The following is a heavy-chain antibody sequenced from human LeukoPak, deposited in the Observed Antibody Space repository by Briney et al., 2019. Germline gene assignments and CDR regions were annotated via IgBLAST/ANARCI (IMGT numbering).Heavy chain of an antibody. Sequence: GASVKVSCKASVYTFTGYYMHWVRQAPGQGLEWMGRINPNSGGTNYAQKFQGRVTMTRDTSISTAYMELSRLRSDDTAVYYCERPHTVLYNWFDPWGQGTLVTVSS. CDR1: VYTFTGYY. CDR2: INPNSGGT. CDR3: ERPHTVLYNWFDP. V-gene: IGHV1-2*06. D-gene: IGHD4-11*01. J-gene: IGHJ5*02.